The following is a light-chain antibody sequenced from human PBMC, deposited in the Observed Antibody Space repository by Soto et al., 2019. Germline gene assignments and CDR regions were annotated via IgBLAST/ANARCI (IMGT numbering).Light chain of an antibody. J-gene: IGKJ4*02. V-gene: IGKV1-9*01. Sequence: DIPLIQSPSFLSASVGDRVTITCRASQAIGHYLAWYQQRPGTAPNLLISAASTLQSGVPSRFSGSGSGTEFTLTISSLQPADFATYYCQQLNTYPLTFGGGTRVELK. CDR3: QQLNTYPLT. CDR2: AAS. CDR1: QAIGHY.